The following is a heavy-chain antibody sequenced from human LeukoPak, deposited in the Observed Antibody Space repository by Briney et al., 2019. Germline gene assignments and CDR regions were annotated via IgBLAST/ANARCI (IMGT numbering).Heavy chain of an antibody. V-gene: IGHV4-61*08. J-gene: IGHJ5*02. CDR2: IFYSGST. CDR3: ARGGWSLDP. Sequence: SETLSLTCTVSGGSVSGDGYYWSWIRQPPGKGLESIGYIFYSGSTNYNPSLKSRVTISVDTSNNQFSLKLSSVTAADTAMYYCARGGWSLDPWGQGTLVTVSS. CDR1: GGSVSGDGYY. D-gene: IGHD2-15*01.